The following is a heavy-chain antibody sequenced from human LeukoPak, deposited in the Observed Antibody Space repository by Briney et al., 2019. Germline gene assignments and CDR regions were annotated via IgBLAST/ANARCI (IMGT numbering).Heavy chain of an antibody. J-gene: IGHJ4*02. CDR3: ARANLARSYYDILTGYYIQSGGFDY. Sequence: ASVKVSCKVSGYTLTELSMHWVRQAPGKGLEWMGWMNPNSGNTGYAQKFQGRVTITRNTSISTAYMELSSLRSEDTAVYYCARANLARSYYDILTGYYIQSGGFDYWGQGTLVTVSS. CDR1: GYTLTELS. CDR2: MNPNSGNT. V-gene: IGHV1-8*03. D-gene: IGHD3-9*01.